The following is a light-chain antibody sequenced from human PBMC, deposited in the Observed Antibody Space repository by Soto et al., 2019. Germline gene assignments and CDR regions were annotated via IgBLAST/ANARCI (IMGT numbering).Light chain of an antibody. CDR1: QSVSSSF. Sequence: EIVLTQSPGTLSLSPGERATLSCRASQSVSSSFLAWCQRKPGQAPRLLIFAASSRASGIPDRFSGSGSGTDFTLTISRLEPEDFALYYCQQYGNSPPTFGQGTKLEIK. CDR3: QQYGNSPPT. V-gene: IGKV3-20*01. J-gene: IGKJ2*01. CDR2: AAS.